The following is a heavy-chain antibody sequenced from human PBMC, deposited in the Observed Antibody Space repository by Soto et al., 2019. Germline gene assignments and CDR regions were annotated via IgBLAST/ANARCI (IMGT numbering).Heavy chain of an antibody. J-gene: IGHJ4*02. CDR2: IFPGDSDT. V-gene: IGHV5-51*01. CDR1: GYSFTNYW. Sequence: GASLKISCKGSGYSFTNYWIGWVRQMPGKGLEWMGIIFPGDSDTRYSPSFRGQVTISADTSISTAYLQWSSLRASDTAMYYCARATCEFVDPHDLDRWGPGTQGNGSA. CDR3: ARATCEFVDPHDLDR. D-gene: IGHD2-21*02.